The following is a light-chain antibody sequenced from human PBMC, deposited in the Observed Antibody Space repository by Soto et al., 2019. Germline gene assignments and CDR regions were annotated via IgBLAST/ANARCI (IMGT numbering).Light chain of an antibody. CDR2: GVN. CDR3: ASYTSTTTLEV. Sequence: QSALTQPASVSGSPGQSITISCTGTSSDIGRYNYVSWYQQHPGKAPRLVISGVNKRPSGISNRFSGSKSGNTASLTISGLQADDEAIYYCASYTSTTTLEVFGGGTQLTVL. V-gene: IGLV2-14*01. J-gene: IGLJ2*01. CDR1: SSDIGRYNY.